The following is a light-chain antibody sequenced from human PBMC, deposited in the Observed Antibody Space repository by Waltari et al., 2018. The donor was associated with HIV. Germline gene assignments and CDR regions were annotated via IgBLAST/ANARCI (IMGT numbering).Light chain of an antibody. J-gene: IGKJ1*01. Sequence: VLTQSPGTLSVSPGERATLSCRASQRIDTTSVSWYQHKAGQPPRLIVYGASTRASGIPPRFSGSGSGTDVTLTISSLQPEDFASYYCLQDYNLPGAFGQGTRVEIK. CDR1: QRIDTTS. V-gene: IGKV3D-7*01. CDR3: LQDYNLPGA. CDR2: GAS.